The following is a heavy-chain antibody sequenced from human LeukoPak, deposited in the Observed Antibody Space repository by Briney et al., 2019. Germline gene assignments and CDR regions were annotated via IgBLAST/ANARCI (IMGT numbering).Heavy chain of an antibody. J-gene: IGHJ3*02. V-gene: IGHV3-33*01. CDR1: GFTFSSYG. D-gene: IGHD4-17*01. CDR2: IWYDGSNK. Sequence: PGGSLRLSCAASGFTFSSYGMHWVRQAPGKGLEWVAVIWYDGSNKYYADSEKGRFTISRDNSKNTLYLQMNSLRAEDTAVYYCARVRDYGDYVGDAFDIWGQGTMVTVSS. CDR3: ARVRDYGDYVGDAFDI.